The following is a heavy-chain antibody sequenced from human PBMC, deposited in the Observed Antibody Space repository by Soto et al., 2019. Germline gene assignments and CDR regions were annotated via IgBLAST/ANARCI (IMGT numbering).Heavy chain of an antibody. J-gene: IGHJ4*02. Sequence: SADTLSRTCAVYGGSFSGYYCICIRQPPCEGLEWIGEINHSGSTNYNPSLKSRVTISVDTSKNQFSLKLSSVTAADTAVYYCARGRYYYDSSGYYYGPLFDYWGQGTLVTVSS. D-gene: IGHD3-22*01. CDR1: GGSFSGYY. V-gene: IGHV4-34*01. CDR3: ARGRYYYDSSGYYYGPLFDY. CDR2: INHSGST.